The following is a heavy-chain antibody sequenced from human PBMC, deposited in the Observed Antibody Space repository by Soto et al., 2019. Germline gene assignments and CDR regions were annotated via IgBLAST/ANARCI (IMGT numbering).Heavy chain of an antibody. CDR1: GFTFSSYS. CDR2: ISSSSSYI. CDR3: ARDPQYSSSWYREDWFDP. V-gene: IGHV3-21*01. Sequence: EVQLVESGGGLVKPGGSLRLSCAASGFTFSSYSMNWVCQAPGKGLEWVSSISSSSSYIYYADSVKGRFTISRDNAKNSLYLQMNSLRAEDTAVYYCARDPQYSSSWYREDWFDPWGQGTLVTVSS. D-gene: IGHD6-13*01. J-gene: IGHJ5*02.